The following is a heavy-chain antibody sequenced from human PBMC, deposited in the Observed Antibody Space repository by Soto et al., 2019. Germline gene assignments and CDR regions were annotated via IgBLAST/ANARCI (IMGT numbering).Heavy chain of an antibody. D-gene: IGHD6-19*01. CDR3: AKGLWLHY. Sequence: EEQLLESGGGLVRPGGSLRLSCAASGFTFSSYDMSWVRQAPGRGLEAVSGIRKSGGDTYYADSVKGRFTISRDNSKNTLYLQMNSLRAEDTAVYYCAKGLWLHYWGQGTLVAVTS. CDR1: GFTFSSYD. V-gene: IGHV3-23*01. J-gene: IGHJ4*02. CDR2: IRKSGGDT.